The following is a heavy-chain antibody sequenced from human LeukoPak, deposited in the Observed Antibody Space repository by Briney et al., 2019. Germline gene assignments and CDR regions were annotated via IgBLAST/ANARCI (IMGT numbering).Heavy chain of an antibody. CDR1: GFTFSSYV. CDR2: ISSDESKK. V-gene: IGHV3-30*03. Sequence: GGFLRLSCAASGFTFSSYVMHWVRQAPGKGLEWVALISSDESKKYYADSVRGRFTISRDNSKNTLYVQMNSLRTEDTAVYYCASKWYCGGDCYYQIDFWGQGTLVTVSS. CDR3: ASKWYCGGDCYYQIDF. D-gene: IGHD2-21*02. J-gene: IGHJ4*02.